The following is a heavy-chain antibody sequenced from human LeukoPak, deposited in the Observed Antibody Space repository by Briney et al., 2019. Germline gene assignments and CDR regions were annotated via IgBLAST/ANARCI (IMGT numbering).Heavy chain of an antibody. Sequence: QPGGSLRLSCAASGFTFSSYWMSWVRQAPGKGLEWVANIKQDGSEKYYVDSVKGRFTISRDNAKNSLYLQMNSLRADDTAVYHCARGNDSGTYYGDAFDIWGQGTMVTVSS. CDR1: GFTFSSYW. J-gene: IGHJ3*02. D-gene: IGHD1-26*01. V-gene: IGHV3-7*03. CDR3: ARGNDSGTYYGDAFDI. CDR2: IKQDGSEK.